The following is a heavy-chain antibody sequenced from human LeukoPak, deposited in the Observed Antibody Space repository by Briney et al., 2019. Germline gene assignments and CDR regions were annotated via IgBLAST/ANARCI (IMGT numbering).Heavy chain of an antibody. CDR2: IWYDGSNK. CDR3: ARDRMVTYFDY. Sequence: PGGSLRLSCAASGFTFSSYGMHWVRQAPGKGLEWVAVIWYDGSNKYYADSVKGRFTISRDNSKNTLYLQMNSLRAEGTAMYYCARDRMVTYFDYWGQGTLVTVSS. V-gene: IGHV3-33*01. CDR1: GFTFSSYG. J-gene: IGHJ4*02. D-gene: IGHD5-18*01.